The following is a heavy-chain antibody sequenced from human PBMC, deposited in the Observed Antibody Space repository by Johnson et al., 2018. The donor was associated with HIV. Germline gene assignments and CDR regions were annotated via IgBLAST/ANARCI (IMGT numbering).Heavy chain of an antibody. D-gene: IGHD3/OR15-3a*01. Sequence: VQLVESGGGVVQPGKSLRIYCAVSEFTFSNYAMHWVRLPPGKGLQWVAVISYDGTNKYYADSVQGRFTISRDDSKDTLYLHMDSLRAEDSALYYCARGRKGIGPADGLDNDAFDMWGQGTLVTVS. CDR3: ARGRKGIGPADGLDNDAFDM. J-gene: IGHJ3*02. V-gene: IGHV3-30*03. CDR1: EFTFSNYA. CDR2: ISYDGTNK.